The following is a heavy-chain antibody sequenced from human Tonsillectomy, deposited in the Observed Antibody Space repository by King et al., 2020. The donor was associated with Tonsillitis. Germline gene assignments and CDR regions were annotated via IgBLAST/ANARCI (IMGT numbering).Heavy chain of an antibody. D-gene: IGHD5-12*01. CDR3: ATVLHAPGYSGYEFHD. CDR2: ISSSSSYI. CDR1: GFTFSGYT. Sequence: VQLVESGGGLVKPGGSLRLSCAASGFTFSGYTMNWVRQAPGKGLEWVSSISSSSSYIYYADSVKGRFTISRDNAKNSLYLQMNSLRAEDTAVYYCATVLHAPGYSGYEFHDWGQGTLVTVSS. V-gene: IGHV3-21*01. J-gene: IGHJ4*02.